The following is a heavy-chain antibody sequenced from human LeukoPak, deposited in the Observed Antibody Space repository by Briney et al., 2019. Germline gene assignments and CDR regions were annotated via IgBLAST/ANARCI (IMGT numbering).Heavy chain of an antibody. CDR2: IYTSGST. D-gene: IGHD6-19*01. CDR3: ARRSLAVADDY. Sequence: SQTLSLTRTVSGGSISSGSYYWSWIRQPAGMGLEWIGRIYTSGSTNYNPSLKSRVTISVDTSKNQFSLRLSSVTAADTAVYYCARRSLAVADDYWGQGTLVTVSS. J-gene: IGHJ4*02. CDR1: GGSISSGSYY. V-gene: IGHV4-61*02.